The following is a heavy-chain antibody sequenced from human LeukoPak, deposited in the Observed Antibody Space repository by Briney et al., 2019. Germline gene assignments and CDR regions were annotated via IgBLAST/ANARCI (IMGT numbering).Heavy chain of an antibody. V-gene: IGHV3-23*01. J-gene: IGHJ4*02. CDR3: ARDPVIDTVTTANY. Sequence: PGGSLRLSCAASGFTYNNYGMSWVRQAPGKGLEWVSSIGSSGITTYYAASVKGRFTISRDNSKNTLYLQMNSLRAEDTAVYYCARDPVIDTVTTANYWGQGTLVTVSS. D-gene: IGHD4-17*01. CDR2: IGSSGITT. CDR1: GFTYNNYG.